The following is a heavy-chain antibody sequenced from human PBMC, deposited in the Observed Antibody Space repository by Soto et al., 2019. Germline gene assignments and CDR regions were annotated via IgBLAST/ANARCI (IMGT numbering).Heavy chain of an antibody. CDR1: GFTFSSSA. CDR2: ISGSGAGT. D-gene: IGHD3-16*02. V-gene: IGHV3-23*01. Sequence: PGGSLRLSCIASGFTFSSSAMSWVRQAPGRGLEWVSGISGSGAGTYYADSVKGRFTISRDNAKNTLYLQMSGLRAEDTAVYYCAKGPTIFGAVISFDYYYGMYVWGQGTPVTVSS. J-gene: IGHJ6*02. CDR3: AKGPTIFGAVISFDYYYGMYV.